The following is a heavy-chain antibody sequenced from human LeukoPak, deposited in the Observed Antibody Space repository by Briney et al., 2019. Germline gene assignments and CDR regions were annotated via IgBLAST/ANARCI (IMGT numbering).Heavy chain of an antibody. D-gene: IGHD2-2*01. CDR2: ISGSGGST. J-gene: IGHJ4*02. CDR3: AKRYCSSTSCLYIDY. Sequence: PGGSLRLSCAASVFPFSSYAMSWVRQAPGKGLEWVSAISGSGGSTYYADSVKGRFTISRDNSKNTLYLQMNSLRAEDTAVYYCAKRYCSSTSCLYIDYWGQGTLVTVSS. CDR1: VFPFSSYA. V-gene: IGHV3-23*01.